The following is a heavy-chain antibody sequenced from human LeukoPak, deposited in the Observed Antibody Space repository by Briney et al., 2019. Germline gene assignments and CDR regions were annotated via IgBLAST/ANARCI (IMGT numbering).Heavy chain of an antibody. CDR2: INSDGSST. Sequence: GGSLRLSCAASGFTFSSYWMHWVRQAPGKGLVWASRINSDGSSTSYADSVKGRFTISRDNAKNTLYLQMNSLRAEDTAVYYCARDALAAAGYYYYYYYMDVWGKGTTVTISS. D-gene: IGHD6-13*01. CDR1: GFTFSSYW. CDR3: ARDALAAAGYYYYYYYMDV. V-gene: IGHV3-74*01. J-gene: IGHJ6*03.